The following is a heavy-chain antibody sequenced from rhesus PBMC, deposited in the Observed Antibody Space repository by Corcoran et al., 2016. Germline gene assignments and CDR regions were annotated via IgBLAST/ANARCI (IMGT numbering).Heavy chain of an antibody. CDR1: GGSISSSY. Sequence: QVQLQESGPGLVMPSETLSLTCAVSGGSISSSYWSWIRQAPGKGREWIGGIDGSGSATYKPSLKSRVTLSVDTSKTHLSLKLSSGTAADTAVYYCARGRVGDTATGFDYWGQGVLVTVSS. D-gene: IGHD5-12*01. V-gene: IGHV4S11*01. CDR2: IDGSGSA. CDR3: ARGRVGDTATGFDY. J-gene: IGHJ4*01.